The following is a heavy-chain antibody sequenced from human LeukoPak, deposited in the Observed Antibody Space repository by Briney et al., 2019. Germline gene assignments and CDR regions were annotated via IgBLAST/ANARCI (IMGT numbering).Heavy chain of an antibody. CDR3: AKDPGGITMVRDYYYYYYMDV. CDR1: GFTFSSYA. V-gene: IGHV3-23*01. Sequence: GGSLRLSCAASGFTFSSYAMSWVRQAPGKGLEWVSAISGSGGSTYYADSVKGRFTISRDNSKNTLYLQMNSLRAEDTAVYYCAKDPGGITMVRDYYYYYYMDVWGKGTTVTVSS. J-gene: IGHJ6*03. CDR2: ISGSGGST. D-gene: IGHD3-10*01.